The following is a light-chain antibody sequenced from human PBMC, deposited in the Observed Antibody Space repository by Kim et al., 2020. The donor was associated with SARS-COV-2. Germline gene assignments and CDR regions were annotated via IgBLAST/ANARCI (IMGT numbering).Light chain of an antibody. CDR1: QSISNY. V-gene: IGKV1-39*01. Sequence: ASVGDRVTIACRASQSISNYLYWYQQKPGKAPKLLIYAASSLQSGVPSRFSGSGSGTDFTLTISSLQPEDFATYYCQQSYSTPITFGQGTRLEIK. CDR3: QQSYSTPIT. J-gene: IGKJ5*01. CDR2: AAS.